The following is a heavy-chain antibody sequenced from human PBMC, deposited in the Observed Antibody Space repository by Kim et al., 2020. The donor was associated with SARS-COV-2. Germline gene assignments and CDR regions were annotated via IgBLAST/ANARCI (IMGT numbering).Heavy chain of an antibody. V-gene: IGHV3-23*01. D-gene: IGHD3-10*02. Sequence: GVRKYYADSVKSRYTISRANSKNTLYLQMNSLRAEDTAVYYCAKRVLFRHWGQGTLVTVSS. J-gene: IGHJ1*01. CDR3: AKRVLFRH. CDR2: GVRK.